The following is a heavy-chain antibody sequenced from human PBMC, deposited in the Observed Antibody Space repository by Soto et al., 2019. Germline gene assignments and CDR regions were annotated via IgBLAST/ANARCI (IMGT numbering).Heavy chain of an antibody. J-gene: IGHJ4*02. V-gene: IGHV1-46*03. CDR1: GYTFTSYY. CDR3: ARDPGIAVAGRSFDY. D-gene: IGHD6-19*01. CDR2: INPSGGST. Sequence: QVQLVQSGAEVKKPGASVKVSCKASGYTFTSYYMHWVRQAPGQGLEWMGIINPSGGSTSYAQKCQGRVTMTRDTSTSTVYMELSSLRSEDTAVYYCARDPGIAVAGRSFDYWGQGTLVTVSS.